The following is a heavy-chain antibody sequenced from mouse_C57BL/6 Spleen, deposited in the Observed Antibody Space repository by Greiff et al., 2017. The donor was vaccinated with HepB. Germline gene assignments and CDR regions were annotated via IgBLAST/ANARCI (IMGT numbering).Heavy chain of an antibody. J-gene: IGHJ2*01. Sequence: VQLKESGPGLVKPSQSLSLTCSVTGYSITSGYYWNWIRQFPGNKLEWMGYISYDGSNNYNPSLKNRISITRDTSKNQFFLKLNSVTTEDTATYYCARGPHYYGSSYYFDYWGQGTTLTVSS. D-gene: IGHD1-1*01. CDR3: ARGPHYYGSSYYFDY. CDR1: GYSITSGYY. CDR2: ISYDGSN. V-gene: IGHV3-6*01.